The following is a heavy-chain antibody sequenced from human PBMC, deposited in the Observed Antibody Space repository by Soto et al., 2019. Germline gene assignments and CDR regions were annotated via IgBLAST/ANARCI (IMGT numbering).Heavy chain of an antibody. D-gene: IGHD4-17*01. Sequence: ASVKVSCKASGYTFTSYYMHWVRQAPGQGLEWMGIINPSGGSTSYAQKFQGRVTMTRDTSTSTVYMELSSLRSEDTAVYYCARDQAATVTTFRYFDLWGRGTLVTVSS. CDR1: GYTFTSYY. CDR3: ARDQAATVTTFRYFDL. V-gene: IGHV1-46*01. J-gene: IGHJ2*01. CDR2: INPSGGST.